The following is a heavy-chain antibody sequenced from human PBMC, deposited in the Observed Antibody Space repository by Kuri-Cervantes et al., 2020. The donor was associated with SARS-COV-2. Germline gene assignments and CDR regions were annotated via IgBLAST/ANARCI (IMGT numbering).Heavy chain of an antibody. CDR3: ARSPSNGDYDGWFDY. V-gene: IGHV1-46*01. CDR1: GYTFTSYY. CDR2: INPSGGST. Sequence: ASVKVSCKASGYTFTSYYMHWVRQAPGQGLEWMGIINPSGGSTSYAQKFQGRVTMTRDTSTSTVYMELSSLRSGDTAVYYCARSPSNGDYDGWFDYWGQGTLVTVSS. J-gene: IGHJ4*02. D-gene: IGHD4-17*01.